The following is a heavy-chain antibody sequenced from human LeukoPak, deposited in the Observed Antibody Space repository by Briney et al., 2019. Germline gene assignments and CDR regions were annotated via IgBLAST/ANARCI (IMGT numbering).Heavy chain of an antibody. CDR3: AKQLVSDF. J-gene: IGHJ4*02. Sequence: GGSLRFSCAASGFTFSSYAMRWVRQAPGKGLEWVSGISDRGGRTYYADSVNGRFTISRDNAKNTLYLEMNSLRGDDTAVYYCAKQLVSDFWGQGTLVTVSS. V-gene: IGHV3-23*01. CDR2: ISDRGGRT. D-gene: IGHD1-1*01. CDR1: GFTFSSYA.